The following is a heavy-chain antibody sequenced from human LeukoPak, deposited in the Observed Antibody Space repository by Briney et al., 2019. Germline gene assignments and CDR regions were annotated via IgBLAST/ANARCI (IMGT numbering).Heavy chain of an antibody. Sequence: QPGGSLRLSCAASGFTFSSYSMSWVRQAPGKGLEWVSAISGSGGSTYYADSVKGRFTISRDNSKNTLYLQINSLRAEDTAVYYCAKDGIEQWLDWDYFEYWGQGSLGTVSS. CDR2: ISGSGGST. CDR1: GFTFSSYS. V-gene: IGHV3-23*01. J-gene: IGHJ4*02. D-gene: IGHD6-19*01. CDR3: AKDGIEQWLDWDYFEY.